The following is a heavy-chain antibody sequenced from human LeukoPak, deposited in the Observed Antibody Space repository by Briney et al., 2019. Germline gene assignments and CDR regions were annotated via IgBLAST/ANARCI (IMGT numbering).Heavy chain of an antibody. CDR3: AKDPVVGAPHVFDI. J-gene: IGHJ3*02. D-gene: IGHD3-16*02. Sequence: GGSLRLSCAASGFTFSTYAMSWVRQAPGKGLEWVAAISGGIMTNTYYTDSVKGRFTISRDNSKNTLYLQMNSLRDDDTAVYYCAKDPVVGAPHVFDIWGQGTMVTVSS. V-gene: IGHV3-23*01. CDR2: ISGGIMTNT. CDR1: GFTFSTYA.